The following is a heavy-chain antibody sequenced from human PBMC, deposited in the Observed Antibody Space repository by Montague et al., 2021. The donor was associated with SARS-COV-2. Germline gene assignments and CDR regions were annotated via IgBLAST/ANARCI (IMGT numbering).Heavy chain of an antibody. V-gene: IGHV4-61*01. CDR1: GGSVSSGSYY. J-gene: IGHJ6*02. D-gene: IGHD3-3*01. CDR3: ARDPWRSTIFGVVTRYGMDV. CDR2: IYYSGST. Sequence: SETLSLTCTVSGGSVSSGSYYWSWIRQPPGKGLEWIGYIYYSGSTNYNPSLKSRVTISVDTSKNQFSLKLSSVTAADTAVYYCARDPWRSTIFGVVTRYGMDVWGQGTPVTVSS.